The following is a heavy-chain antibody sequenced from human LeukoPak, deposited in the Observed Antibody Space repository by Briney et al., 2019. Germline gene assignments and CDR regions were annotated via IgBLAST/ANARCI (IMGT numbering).Heavy chain of an antibody. CDR1: GLTFSSSW. D-gene: IGHD5-18*01. Sequence: GGSLRLSCAVSGLTFSSSWMDWVRQAPGKGLEWVASINPDGNRKYSADSVEGRFTISRDNAENSLYLQMNSLRVEDTAFYYCARDLAYSRLDYWGQGMLVTVSS. CDR3: ARDLAYSRLDY. V-gene: IGHV3-7*01. CDR2: INPDGNRK. J-gene: IGHJ4*02.